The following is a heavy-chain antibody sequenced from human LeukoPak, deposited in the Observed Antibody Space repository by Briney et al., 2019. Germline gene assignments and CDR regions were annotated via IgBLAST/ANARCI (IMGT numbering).Heavy chain of an antibody. J-gene: IGHJ4*02. CDR3: ARDYKYAFDN. V-gene: IGHV3-48*01. CDR1: GFTFSDYS. CDR2: IGIDSGNT. D-gene: IGHD5-24*01. Sequence: GRTLRLSCAASGFTFSDYSMNWVRQAPGKGLEWISYIGIDSGNTNYADSVKGRFTISGDKAKNSLYLQMNSLRVEDTAVYYCARDYKYAFDNWGQGTLVTVSS.